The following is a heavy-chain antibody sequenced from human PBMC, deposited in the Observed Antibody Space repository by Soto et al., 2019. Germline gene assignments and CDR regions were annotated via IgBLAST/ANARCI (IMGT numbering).Heavy chain of an antibody. CDR1: GFTFNNYA. CDR3: AKEVSLYSHTPFDY. CDR2: ISGGGGST. Sequence: HPGGSLRLSCAASGFTFNNYAMSWLRLAQAKGLEWVSAISGGGGSTFYADSVKGRFTISRDNSKNTLYLQVNSLRAEDTAVYYCAKEVSLYSHTPFDYWGQGTLVTVSS. D-gene: IGHD4-4*01. J-gene: IGHJ4*02. V-gene: IGHV3-23*01.